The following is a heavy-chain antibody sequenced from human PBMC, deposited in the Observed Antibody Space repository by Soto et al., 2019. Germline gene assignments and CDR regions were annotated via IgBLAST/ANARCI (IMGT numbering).Heavy chain of an antibody. CDR3: ARNIVVVTAIRRIKNNWFDP. V-gene: IGHV4-34*01. CDR1: VGAFSGYY. Sequence: QVQLQQWGADLLKPSEPLSLTCAVYVGAFSGYYWSWLRQPQGTGLRWMGEINHSGSTNYNPSLKSRVTISVDTSTNQFSLKLSSVNAADTAVYYCARNIVVVTAIRRIKNNWFDPWGQGTLVTVSS. D-gene: IGHD2-21*02. J-gene: IGHJ5*02. CDR2: INHSGST.